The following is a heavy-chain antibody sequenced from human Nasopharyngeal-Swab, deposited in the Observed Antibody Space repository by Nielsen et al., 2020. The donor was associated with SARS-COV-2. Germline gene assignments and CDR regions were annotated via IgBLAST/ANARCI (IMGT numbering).Heavy chain of an antibody. V-gene: IGHV5-51*01. CDR1: GYSFTSYW. CDR3: ARQMDYYGSGSPPGY. CDR2: IYPGDSDT. Sequence: KVSCKGSGYSFTSYWIGWGRQMPGKGLEWMGIIYPGDSDTRYSPSFQGQVTISADKSISTAYLQWSSLKASDTAMYYCARQMDYYGSGSPPGYWGQGTLVTVSS. D-gene: IGHD3-10*01. J-gene: IGHJ4*02.